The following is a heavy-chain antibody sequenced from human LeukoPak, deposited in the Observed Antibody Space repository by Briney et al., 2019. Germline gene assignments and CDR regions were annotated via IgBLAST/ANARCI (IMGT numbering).Heavy chain of an antibody. CDR2: IYYSGST. D-gene: IGHD1-7*01. CDR3: ARGSRELYYFDY. V-gene: IGHV4-59*01. J-gene: IGHJ4*02. CDR1: GGSISSYY. Sequence: SETLSLTCTVSGGSISSYYWSWIRQPPGKGLEWIGYIYYSGSTKYNPSLKSRVTISVDASKTQFSLKLNSVTAADTAVYYCARGSRELYYFDYWGQGPVVTVPS.